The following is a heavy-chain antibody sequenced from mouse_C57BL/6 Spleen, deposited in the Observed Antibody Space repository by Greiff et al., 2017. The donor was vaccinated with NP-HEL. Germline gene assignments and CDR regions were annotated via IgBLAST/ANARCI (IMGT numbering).Heavy chain of an antibody. CDR1: GYAFSSSW. D-gene: IGHD2-4*01. Sequence: QVQLQQSGPELVKPGASVKISCKASGYAFSSSWMNWVKQRPGKGLEWIGRIYPGDGDTNYNGKFKGKATLTADKSSSTAYMPLSSLTSEDSAVYVCAREGIYYDSWFAYWGQGTLVTVSA. J-gene: IGHJ3*01. CDR3: AREGIYYDSWFAY. CDR2: IYPGDGDT. V-gene: IGHV1-82*01.